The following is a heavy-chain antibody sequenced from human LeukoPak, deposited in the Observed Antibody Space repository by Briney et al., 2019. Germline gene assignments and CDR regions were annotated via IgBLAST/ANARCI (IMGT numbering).Heavy chain of an antibody. CDR3: ARYILTGYSNWFDP. J-gene: IGHJ5*02. Sequence: SRTLSLTCTVSGGSISSGSYYWSWIRQPAGKGLEWIGRIYTSGSTNYNPSLKSRVTISVDTSKNQFSLKLSSVTAADTAVYYCARYILTGYSNWFDPWGQGTLVTVSS. CDR1: GGSISSGSYY. V-gene: IGHV4-61*02. CDR2: IYTSGST. D-gene: IGHD3-9*01.